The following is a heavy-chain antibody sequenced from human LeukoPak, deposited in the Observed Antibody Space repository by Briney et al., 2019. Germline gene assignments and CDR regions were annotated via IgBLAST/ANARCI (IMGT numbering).Heavy chain of an antibody. CDR3: ARTYDFWSGSNWFDP. CDR1: GGTFSSYA. V-gene: IGHV1-69*05. Sequence: GASVNVSCKASGGTFSSYAISWVRQAPGQGLEWMGGILPIFGTANYAQKFQGRVTITTDESTSTAYMELSSLRSEDTAVYYCARTYDFWSGSNWFDPWGQGTLVTVSS. D-gene: IGHD3-3*01. J-gene: IGHJ5*02. CDR2: ILPIFGTA.